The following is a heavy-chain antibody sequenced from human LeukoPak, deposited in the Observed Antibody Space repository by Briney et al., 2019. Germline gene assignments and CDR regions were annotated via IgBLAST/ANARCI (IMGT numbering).Heavy chain of an antibody. CDR3: ARREVPAAIGFDP. CDR1: GGSISSSSYY. D-gene: IGHD2-2*01. Sequence: PSETLSLTCTVSGGSISSSSYYWGWNRQPPGKGLEWIGSIYYSGSTYYNPSLKSRVTISVDTSKNPFSLKLSSVTAADPAVYYCARREVPAAIGFDPWGQGTLVTVSS. CDR2: IYYSGST. V-gene: IGHV4-39*01. J-gene: IGHJ5*02.